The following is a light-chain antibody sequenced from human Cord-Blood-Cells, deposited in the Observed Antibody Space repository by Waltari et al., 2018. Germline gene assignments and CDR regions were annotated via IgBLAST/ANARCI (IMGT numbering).Light chain of an antibody. Sequence: QLVLTQSPSASASLGASVKLTCTLSSGHSSYAIAWHQQQPEKGPRYLMKLNSDGSHSKGDGIPDRFSGSSSGAERYLTISSLQSEDEADYYCQTWGTGVVFG. CDR2: LNSDGSH. V-gene: IGLV4-69*01. J-gene: IGLJ2*01. CDR3: QTWGTGVV. CDR1: SGHSSYA.